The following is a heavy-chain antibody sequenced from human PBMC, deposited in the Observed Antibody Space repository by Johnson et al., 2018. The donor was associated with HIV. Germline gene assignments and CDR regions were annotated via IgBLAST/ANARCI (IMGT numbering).Heavy chain of an antibody. J-gene: IGHJ3*02. V-gene: IGHV3-48*04. Sequence: VQLVESGGGLVQPGGYLRLSCAASGFTFSSYWMSWVRQAPGKGLEWVSYISSSGSTIYYADSVKGRFTISRDNAKNSLYLQMNSLRAEDTAVYYCARDQGGNHNAFDIWGQGTMVTVSS. CDR1: GFTFSSYW. CDR3: ARDQGGNHNAFDI. D-gene: IGHD1-14*01. CDR2: ISSSGSTI.